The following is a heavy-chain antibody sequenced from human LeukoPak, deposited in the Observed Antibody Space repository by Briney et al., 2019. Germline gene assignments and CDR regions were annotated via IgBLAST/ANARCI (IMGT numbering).Heavy chain of an antibody. CDR3: ARDRYYASGSYNWFDP. V-gene: IGHV3-11*05. Sequence: GGCLRLSCAASGFTFSDYSMSWIRQAPGKGLEWVSYISTSSSYTNYADSVKGRFTISRDNAKNSLYLQMNSLRAEDTAVYYCARDRYYASGSYNWFDPWGQGTLVTVST. CDR2: ISTSSSYT. J-gene: IGHJ5*02. D-gene: IGHD3-10*01. CDR1: GFTFSDYS.